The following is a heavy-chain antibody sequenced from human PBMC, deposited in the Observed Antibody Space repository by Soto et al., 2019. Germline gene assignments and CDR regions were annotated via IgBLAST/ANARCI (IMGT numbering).Heavy chain of an antibody. D-gene: IGHD2-15*01. J-gene: IGHJ4*02. V-gene: IGHV4-30-4*01. Sequence: QVQLQESGPGLVKPSQTLSLTCTVSGGSISSGDYYWCWIRQPPGKGLEWIGYIYYSGSTYYNPSLKSRVTISVDTSKNQFSLKLSSVTAADTAVYYCARVKDCSGGSCYSPKYYFDYWGQGTLVTVSS. CDR3: ARVKDCSGGSCYSPKYYFDY. CDR2: IYYSGST. CDR1: GGSISSGDYY.